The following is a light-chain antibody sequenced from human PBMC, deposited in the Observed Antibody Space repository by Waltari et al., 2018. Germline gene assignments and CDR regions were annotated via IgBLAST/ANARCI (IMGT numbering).Light chain of an antibody. CDR2: GAS. CDR1: QAIRAW. J-gene: IGKJ4*01. Sequence: DIQMTQSPSSVSASVGDRVTITCRASQAIRAWLAWYQQKPGRAPNLLMYGASTLRSGVPSRFSGSGSGPDFTLTIDSLQPEDFATYFCQQANSFPLTFGGGTKV. V-gene: IGKV1-12*01. CDR3: QQANSFPLT.